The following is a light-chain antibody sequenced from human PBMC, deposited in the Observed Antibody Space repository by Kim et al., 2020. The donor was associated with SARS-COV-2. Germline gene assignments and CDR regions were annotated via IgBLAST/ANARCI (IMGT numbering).Light chain of an antibody. CDR3: SSYTSSSTRV. CDR1: SNDVGGYND. V-gene: IGLV2-14*03. J-gene: IGLJ3*02. CDR2: DVS. Sequence: GQSITISCTGNSNDVGGYNDVSWDQQHPGKAHKLMIYDVSNRPSGVSNRFSGSKSSNTASLTNSGLQAEDEADYYCSSYTSSSTRVFGGGTQLTVL.